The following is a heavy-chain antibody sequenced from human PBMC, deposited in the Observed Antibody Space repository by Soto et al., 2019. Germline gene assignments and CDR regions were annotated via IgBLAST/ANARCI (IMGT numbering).Heavy chain of an antibody. CDR1: GESISSSSYY. Sequence: PSETLSLTCIVSGESISSSSYYWGWIRQPPGKGLEWIGSIYYSGRTYYNPSFKSRVNISIDTSKNQFSLKLSSVTATDTAVYYCARQRTTVVTQAYFDHWGQGALVTVSS. D-gene: IGHD2-21*02. CDR3: ARQRTTVVTQAYFDH. CDR2: IYYSGRT. J-gene: IGHJ4*02. V-gene: IGHV4-39*01.